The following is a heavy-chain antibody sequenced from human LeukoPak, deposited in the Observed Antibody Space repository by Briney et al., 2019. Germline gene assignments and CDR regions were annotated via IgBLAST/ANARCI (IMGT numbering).Heavy chain of an antibody. CDR2: IPFDGSDN. D-gene: IGHD4-17*01. V-gene: IGHV3-30*02. CDR1: VFTFSTYG. J-gene: IGHJ4*02. CDR3: AKGLGDYDDFRLGY. Sequence: GGSLRLSCAASVFTFSTYGFHWVRQAPGKGLEWVAFIPFDGSDNYYANSVKGRFTISRDNSKNTLYLQMNSLRSEDTAVYYCAKGLGDYDDFRLGYWGQGTLVTVSS.